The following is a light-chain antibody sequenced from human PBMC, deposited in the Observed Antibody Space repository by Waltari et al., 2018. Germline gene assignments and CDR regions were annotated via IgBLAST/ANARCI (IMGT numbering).Light chain of an antibody. CDR3: QQYYSTPPVT. CDR2: GAS. CDR1: QGISNS. V-gene: IGKV1-NL1*01. Sequence: DIQMTQSPSSLSASVGDRVTITCRASQGISNSLAWYQQKPGKAPKLLLYGASRLESGVPSRFSGSGDGTDYTLTISSLQPEDFATYYCQQYYSTPPVTFGQGTRLEIK. J-gene: IGKJ5*01.